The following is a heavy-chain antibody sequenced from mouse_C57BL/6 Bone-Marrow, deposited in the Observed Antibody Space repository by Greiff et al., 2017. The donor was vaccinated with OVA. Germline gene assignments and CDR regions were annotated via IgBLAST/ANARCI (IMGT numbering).Heavy chain of an antibody. D-gene: IGHD1-1*01. V-gene: IGHV1-7*01. CDR2: INPSSGYT. Sequence: QVQLQQSGAELAKPGASVKLSCKASGYTFTSYWMHWVKQRPGQGLEWIGYINPSSGYTKYNQKFKDQATLTAGKSSSTAYMQLSSLTYEDSAVYYLARAGSSGWYFDVWGTGTTVTVSS. CDR1: GYTFTSYW. J-gene: IGHJ1*03. CDR3: ARAGSSGWYFDV.